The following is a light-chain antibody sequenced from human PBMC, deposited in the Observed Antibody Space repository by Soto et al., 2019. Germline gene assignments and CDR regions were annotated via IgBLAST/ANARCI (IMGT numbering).Light chain of an antibody. CDR1: QSVSSSY. CDR2: GAS. J-gene: IGKJ4*01. CDR3: QQYGNSPFT. Sequence: EIVLTQSPGTLSLSPGERATLSCRASQSVSSSYLAWYQQKPGQAPRLLIYGASSRATGIPDRFSGSGSGTHFTLTISRLEPEDFAVYYCQQYGNSPFTFGGGPKVEIK. V-gene: IGKV3-20*01.